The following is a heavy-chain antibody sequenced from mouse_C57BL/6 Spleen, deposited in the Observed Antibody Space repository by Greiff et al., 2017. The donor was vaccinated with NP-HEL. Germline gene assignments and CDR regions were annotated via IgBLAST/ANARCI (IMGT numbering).Heavy chain of an antibody. CDR2: IYPRAGST. CDR1: GYTFTSYD. Sequence: VQLQQSGPELVKPGASVKLSCKASGYTFTSYDINWVKQRPGQGLEWIGWIYPRAGSTTSNEKFKGKATLTVDTSSSTAYMELHSLTSEDSAVYFCARELGRDYWGQGTTLTVSS. V-gene: IGHV1-85*01. D-gene: IGHD4-1*01. CDR3: ARELGRDY. J-gene: IGHJ2*01.